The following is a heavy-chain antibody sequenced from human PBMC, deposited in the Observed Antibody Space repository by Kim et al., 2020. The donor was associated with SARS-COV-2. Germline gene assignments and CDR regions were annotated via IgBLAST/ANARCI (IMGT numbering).Heavy chain of an antibody. CDR3: TTFLGFDY. CDR2: FKSKTDGGKT. V-gene: IGHV3-15*01. D-gene: IGHD3-16*01. Sequence: GGSLRLSCAASGFTFSNAWMSWVRQAPGKGLEWVGRFKSKTDGGKTDYAAPVKGRFTISRDDSKNTIYLKMNSLKTEDTAVYYCTTFLGFDYWGQGTLVT. J-gene: IGHJ4*02. CDR1: GFTFSNAW.